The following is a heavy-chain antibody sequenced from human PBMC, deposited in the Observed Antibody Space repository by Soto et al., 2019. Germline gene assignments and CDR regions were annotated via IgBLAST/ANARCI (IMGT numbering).Heavy chain of an antibody. Sequence: SETLSLTCTLSGGSISSGGYYLSWIRQHPGTGLEWIGHISYSGGTHYNPSLKSRVTISVDTSKKQFSLKLTSVTAADTAVYYCATYNRFTFDYWGQGTLVTVSS. CDR3: ATYNRFTFDY. V-gene: IGHV4-61*08. D-gene: IGHD3-10*01. J-gene: IGHJ4*02. CDR2: ISYSGGT. CDR1: GGSISSGGYY.